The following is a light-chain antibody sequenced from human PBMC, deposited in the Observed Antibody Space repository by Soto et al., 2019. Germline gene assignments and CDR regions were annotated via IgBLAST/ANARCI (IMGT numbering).Light chain of an antibody. CDR3: QQYVHWPPGA. V-gene: IGKV3-15*01. CDR1: QYVSSS. Sequence: EIVVTQSPATLSVSPGERVTLSCRASQYVSSSLGWYQQRPGQTPRLLIYDTSTRAAGIAARFSGSGSGTEVTLTISSPQSEDSAVYYCQQYVHWPPGAFVQGTTVEIK. CDR2: DTS. J-gene: IGKJ1*01.